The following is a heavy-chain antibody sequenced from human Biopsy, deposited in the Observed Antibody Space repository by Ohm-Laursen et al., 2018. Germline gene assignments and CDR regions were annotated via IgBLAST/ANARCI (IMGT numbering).Heavy chain of an antibody. V-gene: IGHV1-69*10. J-gene: IGHJ4*02. CDR1: GGTFSNYA. CDR3: ATPFQYYDSWGGYPPFDH. D-gene: IGHD3-3*01. CDR2: IIAVSGLV. Sequence: ASVKVSCKASGGTFSNYAISWVRQAPGEGLEWMGGIIAVSGLVNYAPRFQGRVSITADKSTTTAYMELSNLKSEDTAVYYCATPFQYYDSWGGYPPFDHWGQGTLVTVSS.